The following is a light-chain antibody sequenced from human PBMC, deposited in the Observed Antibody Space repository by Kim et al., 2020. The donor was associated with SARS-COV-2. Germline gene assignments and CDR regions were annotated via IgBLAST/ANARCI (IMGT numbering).Light chain of an antibody. Sequence: SVGDRVSLTCRASQGISTFLNWYQQTPGKAPKVLIHAASTLQSGVPTRFSGSGSGTDFNLTITSLQPEDFATYYCHQSYSSPQTFGQGTKVDIK. V-gene: IGKV1-39*01. CDR3: HQSYSSPQT. CDR1: QGISTF. J-gene: IGKJ1*01. CDR2: AAS.